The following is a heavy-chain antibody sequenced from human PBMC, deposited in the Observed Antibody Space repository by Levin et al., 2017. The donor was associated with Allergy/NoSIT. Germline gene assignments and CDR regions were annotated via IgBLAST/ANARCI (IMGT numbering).Heavy chain of an antibody. CDR2: ISSSSSYI. CDR1: GFTFSSYS. J-gene: IGHJ4*02. Sequence: MTSETLSLTCAASGFTFSSYSMNWVRQAPGKGLEWVSSISSSSSYIYYADSVKGRFTISRDNAKNSLSLQMNSLRAEDTAVYYCARQSQYGDYGGFDYWGQGSLVTVSS. V-gene: IGHV3-21*01. D-gene: IGHD4-17*01. CDR3: ARQSQYGDYGGFDY.